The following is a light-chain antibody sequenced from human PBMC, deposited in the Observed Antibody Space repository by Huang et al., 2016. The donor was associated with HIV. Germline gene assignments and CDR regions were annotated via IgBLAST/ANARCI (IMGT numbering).Light chain of an antibody. CDR3: QQRSSWPLT. J-gene: IGKJ4*01. CDR2: DSS. CDR1: QNIDTY. V-gene: IGKV3-11*01. Sequence: EIVLTQSPVTLSMSPGQRATLSCRASQNIDTYLAWYQQKPVQAPRLLVYDSSNRATGIPARFSGSGSRTDFTLTISSLEPDDFVVYFCQQRSSWPLTFGGGTTIEIK.